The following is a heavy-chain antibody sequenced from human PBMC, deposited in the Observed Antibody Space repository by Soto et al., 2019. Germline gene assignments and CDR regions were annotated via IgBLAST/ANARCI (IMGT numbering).Heavy chain of an antibody. D-gene: IGHD1-26*01. CDR3: ARDVVGLDVYYLPRLYY. CDR1: GYTFTSYG. Sequence: GASVKVSCKASGYTFTSYGISWVRQAPGQGLEWMGWISAYNGNTNYAQKLQGRVTMTTDTSTSTAYMELRSLRSDDTAVYYCARDVVGLDVYYLPRLYYWGQGTLVTVSS. V-gene: IGHV1-18*01. CDR2: ISAYNGNT. J-gene: IGHJ4*02.